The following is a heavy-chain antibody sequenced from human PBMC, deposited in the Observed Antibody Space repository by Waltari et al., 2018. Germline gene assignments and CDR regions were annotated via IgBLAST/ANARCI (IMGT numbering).Heavy chain of an antibody. Sequence: QVQLQQWGAGLLKPSETLSLTCAVYGGSFSGYSWSWLRQPPGKGLEWIGEMNHRGSISYNPPLKSRVIMSVDTSKKQFSLKLSSVTAADTAVYYCARGPHRNRLQVRTYYYGLDVWGQGTTVTVSS. D-gene: IGHD5-12*01. J-gene: IGHJ6*02. CDR3: ARGPHRNRLQVRTYYYGLDV. CDR1: GGSFSGYS. CDR2: MNHRGSI. V-gene: IGHV4-34*02.